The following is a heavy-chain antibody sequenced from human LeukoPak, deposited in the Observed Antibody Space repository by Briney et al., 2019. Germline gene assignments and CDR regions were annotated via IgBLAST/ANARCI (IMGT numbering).Heavy chain of an antibody. CDR1: GGSVSSGSYY. V-gene: IGHV4-61*01. Sequence: SETLSLTCTVSGGSVSSGSYYWSWIRQPPGKGLEWIGYIYYSGGTNYTPSLKSRVTMSVDTSKNQFSLKLSFVTAADTAVYYCARGTLYDSIGYNVIGYWGQGTLVTVSS. D-gene: IGHD3-22*01. CDR2: IYYSGGT. CDR3: ARGTLYDSIGYNVIGY. J-gene: IGHJ4*02.